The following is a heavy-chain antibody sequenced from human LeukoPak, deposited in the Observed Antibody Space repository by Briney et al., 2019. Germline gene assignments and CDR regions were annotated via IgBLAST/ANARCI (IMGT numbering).Heavy chain of an antibody. D-gene: IGHD5-18*01. CDR2: IDTVGDT. J-gene: IGHJ6*02. Sequence: PWGSLRLSCAASGFTFSSYDMHWVRQTTGKGLEWVSAIDTVGDTYYPDSVKGRFTISRENAKNSFYLQTNSLRAGDTAVYYCALSYGRGLNYYYGMDVWGQGTTVTVSS. CDR1: GFTFSSYD. CDR3: ALSYGRGLNYYYGMDV. V-gene: IGHV3-13*01.